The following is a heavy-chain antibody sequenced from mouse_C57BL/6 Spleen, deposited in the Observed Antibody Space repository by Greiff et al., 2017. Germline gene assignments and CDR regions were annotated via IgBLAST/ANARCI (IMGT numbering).Heavy chain of an antibody. CDR1: GYSITSGYD. Sequence: DVQLVESGPGMVKPSQSLSLTCTVTGYSITSGYDWHWIRHFPGNKLEWMGYISYSGSTNYNPSLKSRISITHDTSKNHFFLKLNSVTTEDTATYYCARRGSGYHFDYWGQGTTLTVSS. D-gene: IGHD3-2*02. J-gene: IGHJ2*01. V-gene: IGHV3-1*01. CDR2: ISYSGST. CDR3: ARRGSGYHFDY.